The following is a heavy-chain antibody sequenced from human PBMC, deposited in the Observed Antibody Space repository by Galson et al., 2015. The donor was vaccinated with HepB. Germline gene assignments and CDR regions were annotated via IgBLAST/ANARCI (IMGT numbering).Heavy chain of an antibody. J-gene: IGHJ4*02. D-gene: IGHD4-17*01. CDR2: LSARGGSI. CDR1: GFTFSSYA. CDR3: ASGGSTVNADFDD. V-gene: IGHV3-23*01. Sequence: SLRLSCAGSGFTFSSYAVSWVRQAPGKGLAWVAALSARGGSIYYADSVQGRFTISRDNSKNTLYLQMNSLRVEDTALYYCASGGSTVNADFDDWGQGTLVTVSS.